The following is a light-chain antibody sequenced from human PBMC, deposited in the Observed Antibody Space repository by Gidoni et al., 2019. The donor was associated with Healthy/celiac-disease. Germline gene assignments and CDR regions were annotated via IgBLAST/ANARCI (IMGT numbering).Light chain of an antibody. V-gene: IGKV1-39*01. CDR1: QSISSY. CDR2: AAS. J-gene: IGKJ3*01. CDR3: QQSDRTPVFT. Sequence: DIQMTQSPSSLSASVGDRVTITCRASQSISSYVNWYQQNTWKGPKLLIYAASSWQSGVPSRYSGSGSATDVSLTISRLQPEEFATYYCQQSDRTPVFTFGPGTKVDIK.